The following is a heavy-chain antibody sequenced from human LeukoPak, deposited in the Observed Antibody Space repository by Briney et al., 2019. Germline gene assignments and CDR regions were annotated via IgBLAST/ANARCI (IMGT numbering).Heavy chain of an antibody. J-gene: IGHJ5*02. Sequence: GASVKVSCKASGGTFSSYAISWVRQAPGQGLEWMGRIIPIFGTANYAQKFQGRVTITTDESTSTAYMELSSLRSEDTAVYYCASRGGYYDSSGVVPPSNWFDPWGQGTLVTVSS. CDR1: GGTFSSYA. CDR3: ASRGGYYDSSGVVPPSNWFDP. V-gene: IGHV1-69*05. CDR2: IIPIFGTA. D-gene: IGHD3-22*01.